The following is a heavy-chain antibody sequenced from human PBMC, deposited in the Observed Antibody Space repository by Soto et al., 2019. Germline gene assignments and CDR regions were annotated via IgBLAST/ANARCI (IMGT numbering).Heavy chain of an antibody. J-gene: IGHJ6*03. CDR1: GGSFSGYY. Sequence: QVQLQQWGAGLLKPSETLSLTCAVYGGSFSGYYWSWIRQPPGKGLEWMGEINHSGSTNYNPSLKSRVTISVDTSKNQFSLKLSSVTAADTAVYYCARGVYYGSGSYYYYMDVWGKGTTVTVSS. V-gene: IGHV4-34*01. D-gene: IGHD3-10*01. CDR3: ARGVYYGSGSYYYYMDV. CDR2: INHSGST.